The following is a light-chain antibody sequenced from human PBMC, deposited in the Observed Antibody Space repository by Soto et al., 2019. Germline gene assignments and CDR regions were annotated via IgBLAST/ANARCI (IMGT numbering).Light chain of an antibody. J-gene: IGLJ1*01. CDR3: AAWDDSLNGYV. Sequence: QSVLTQPPSASGTPRQRVTISCSGSSSNIGSNTVNWYQQLPGTAPILLIYSNNQRPSGVPDRFSGSKSGTSASLAISGLQSEDEADYYCAAWDDSLNGYVFGTGTRSPS. CDR2: SNN. V-gene: IGLV1-44*01. CDR1: SSNIGSNT.